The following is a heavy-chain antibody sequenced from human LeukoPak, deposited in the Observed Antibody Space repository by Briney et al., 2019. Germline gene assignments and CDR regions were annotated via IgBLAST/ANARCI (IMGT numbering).Heavy chain of an antibody. CDR1: GYSFTSYW. J-gene: IGHJ1*01. CDR2: TYPGDSDT. CDR3: ARQVEYCSSTSCYNFQH. D-gene: IGHD2-2*02. Sequence: KVGESLKISCKGSGYSFTSYWIGWVRQMPGKGLEWMGITYPGDSDTRYSPSFQGQVTISADKSISTAYLQWSSLKASDTAMYYCARQVEYCSSTSCYNFQHWGQGTLVTVSS. V-gene: IGHV5-51*01.